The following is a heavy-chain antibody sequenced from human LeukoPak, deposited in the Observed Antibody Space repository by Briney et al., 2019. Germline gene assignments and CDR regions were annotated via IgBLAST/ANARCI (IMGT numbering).Heavy chain of an antibody. D-gene: IGHD5-24*01. J-gene: IGHJ4*02. CDR1: GFTFGDYG. Sequence: GGSLRLSCTASGFTFGDYGMSWFRQAPGKGLEWVGFIRSKAYGGKTEYAASVKGRFTISRDDTKSIAYLQMNSLKTEDTAVYYCNSQSRDGYKFFDYEGQGTLVTASS. CDR3: NSQSRDGYKFFDY. V-gene: IGHV3-49*03. CDR2: IRSKAYGGKT.